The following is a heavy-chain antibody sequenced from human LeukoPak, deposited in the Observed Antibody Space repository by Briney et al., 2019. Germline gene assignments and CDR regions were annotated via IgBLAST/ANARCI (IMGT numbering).Heavy chain of an antibody. D-gene: IGHD3-22*01. J-gene: IGHJ4*02. CDR2: INYSGST. Sequence: SETLSLTCTVSGGSITSGAYYWGWIRQPPGKGLERIGSINYSGSTYSNPSLKSRVTISVDTSKNQFSLKLISVTAADTAVYYCARNRRSYDSSGYQNYFAYWGQGTLVIVSS. V-gene: IGHV4-39*01. CDR3: ARNRRSYDSSGYQNYFAY. CDR1: GGSITSGAYY.